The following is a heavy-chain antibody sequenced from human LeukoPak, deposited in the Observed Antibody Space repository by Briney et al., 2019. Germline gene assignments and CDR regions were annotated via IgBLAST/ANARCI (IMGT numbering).Heavy chain of an antibody. CDR1: GFTFSSYE. CDR2: ISSSGSTI. J-gene: IGHJ5*02. V-gene: IGHV3-48*03. Sequence: GGSLRLSCAASGFTFSSYEMNWVRQAPGKGLEWVSYISSSGSTIYYADSVKGRFTISRDNAKNSLYLQMNSLRAEDTALYYCAKGENYYGSGSYYRPNWFDPWGQGTLVTVSS. D-gene: IGHD3-10*01. CDR3: AKGENYYGSGSYYRPNWFDP.